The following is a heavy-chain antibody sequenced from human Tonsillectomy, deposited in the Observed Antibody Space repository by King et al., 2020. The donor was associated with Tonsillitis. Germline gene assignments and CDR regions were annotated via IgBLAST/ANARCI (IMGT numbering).Heavy chain of an antibody. CDR2: ISASGDRT. V-gene: IGHV3-23*04. CDR3: AIAVTVSYYYH. D-gene: IGHD1-26*01. CDR1: GFMFSSYT. J-gene: IGHJ5*02. Sequence: VQLVESGGGLVQPGGSLRLSCAASGFMFSSYTMSWVRQAPGKGLEWVSDISASGDRTYYEDSVKGRFTISRDNSKSTLYLQMNSLRAEDTAVYYCAIAVTVSYYYHWGQGTLVTVSS.